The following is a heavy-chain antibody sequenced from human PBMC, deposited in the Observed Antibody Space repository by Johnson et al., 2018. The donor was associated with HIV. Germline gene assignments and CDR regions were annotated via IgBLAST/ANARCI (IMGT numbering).Heavy chain of an antibody. J-gene: IGHJ3*02. Sequence: QVQLVESGGGVVQPGRSLRLSCAASGFTFSSYAMHWVRQVPGKGLEWVAVISYDGSDKYHADSVKGRFTISRDNSKNTLYLQMNSLRAEDTAVYYCARVRPNPTVTTRGAAFDIWGQGTMVTVSS. V-gene: IGHV3-30*04. CDR1: GFTFSSYA. CDR2: ISYDGSDK. CDR3: ARVRPNPTVTTRGAAFDI. D-gene: IGHD4-17*01.